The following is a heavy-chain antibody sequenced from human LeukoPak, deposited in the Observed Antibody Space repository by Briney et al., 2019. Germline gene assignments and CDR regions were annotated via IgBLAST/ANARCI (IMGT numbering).Heavy chain of an antibody. D-gene: IGHD5-18*01. Sequence: GASVKVSCKASGYTFTSYGISWVRQAPGQGLEWMGWISAYNGNTNYAQKFQGRVTVTTDTSTSTAYMELRSLRSDDTAVYYCARDRGTWIQLWLIDYWGQGTLDTVSS. J-gene: IGHJ4*02. CDR1: GYTFTSYG. CDR3: ARDRGTWIQLWLIDY. V-gene: IGHV1-18*01. CDR2: ISAYNGNT.